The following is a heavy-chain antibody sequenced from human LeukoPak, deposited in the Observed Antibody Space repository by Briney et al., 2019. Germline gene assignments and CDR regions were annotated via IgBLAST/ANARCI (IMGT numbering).Heavy chain of an antibody. J-gene: IGHJ4*02. V-gene: IGHV3-7*01. CDR1: GFTFGDFW. Sequence: PGGSLRLSCVGSGFTFGDFWMNWVRQAPGKGLEWVANIKEDGSEKYYVDSVKGRFTISRDNAKNSLHLQMNSLRAEDTAVYYCALSSSWYGGFFDYWGQGTLVTVSS. CDR3: ALSSSWYGGFFDY. D-gene: IGHD6-13*01. CDR2: IKEDGSEK.